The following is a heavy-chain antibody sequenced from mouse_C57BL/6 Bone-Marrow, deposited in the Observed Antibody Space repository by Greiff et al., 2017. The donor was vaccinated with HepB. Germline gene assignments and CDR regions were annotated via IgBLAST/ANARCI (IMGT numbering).Heavy chain of an antibody. CDR1: GYTFTDYY. CDR3: ARSGDGYPFAY. Sequence: EVQVVESGPVLVKPGASVKMSCKASGYTFTDYYMNWVKQSHGKSLEWIGVINPYNGGTSYNQKFKGKATLTVDKSSSTAYMELNSLTSEDSAVYYCARSGDGYPFAYWGQGTLVTVSA. V-gene: IGHV1-19*01. CDR2: INPYNGGT. D-gene: IGHD2-3*01. J-gene: IGHJ3*01.